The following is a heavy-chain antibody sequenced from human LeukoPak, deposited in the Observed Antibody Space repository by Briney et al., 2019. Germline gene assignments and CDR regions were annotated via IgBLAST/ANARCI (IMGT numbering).Heavy chain of an antibody. CDR2: IYYRGST. Sequence: PSETLPQTCTIHGGSISNSRYYRGWMRQPPGKGLEWIGSIYYRGSTYYNPSLKSQVTISVDTSKNRSSLKLSSVTAADTAVYYCARERYSSGCLDVWGKGTTVTVSS. J-gene: IGHJ6*04. V-gene: IGHV4-39*07. D-gene: IGHD6-19*01. CDR3: ARERYSSGCLDV. CDR1: GGSISNSRYY.